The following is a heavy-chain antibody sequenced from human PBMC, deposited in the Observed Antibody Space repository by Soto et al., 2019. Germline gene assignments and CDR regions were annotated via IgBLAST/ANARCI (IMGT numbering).Heavy chain of an antibody. CDR1: GFTFSSYG. Sequence: QVQLVESGGGVVQPGRSLRLSCAASGFTFSSYGMHWVRQAPGKGLEWVAVISYDGSNKYYADSVKGRFTISRDNSKNTLYLQMNSLRAEDTAVYYCAKEGGSSSWYAFFDYCGQGTLVTVSS. CDR3: AKEGGSSSWYAFFDY. D-gene: IGHD6-13*01. J-gene: IGHJ4*02. CDR2: ISYDGSNK. V-gene: IGHV3-30*18.